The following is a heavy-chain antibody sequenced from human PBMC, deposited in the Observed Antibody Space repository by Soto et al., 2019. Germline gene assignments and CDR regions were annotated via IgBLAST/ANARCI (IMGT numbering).Heavy chain of an antibody. CDR2: IIPIFGTV. CDR3: ASYNWNYLDAFDI. J-gene: IGHJ3*02. CDR1: GGTFSSYA. Sequence: SVKVSCKASGGTFSSYAISWVRQAPGQGLEWMGGIIPIFGTVNYAQKFQGRVTITADESTSTAYMELSSLRSEDTAVYYCASYNWNYLDAFDIWGQGTMVTVSS. D-gene: IGHD1-7*01. V-gene: IGHV1-69*13.